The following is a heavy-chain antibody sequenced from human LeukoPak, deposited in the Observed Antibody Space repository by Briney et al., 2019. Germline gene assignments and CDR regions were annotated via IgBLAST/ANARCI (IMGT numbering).Heavy chain of an antibody. J-gene: IGHJ4*02. D-gene: IGHD6-13*01. Sequence: GGSLRLSCAASGFTFSSYAMNWVRQAPGKGLEWVSYISSSGSTIYYADSVKGRFTISRDNAKNSLYLQMNSLRAEDTAVYYCARVAAATFDYWGQGTLVTVSS. CDR1: GFTFSSYA. CDR3: ARVAAATFDY. V-gene: IGHV3-48*03. CDR2: ISSSGSTI.